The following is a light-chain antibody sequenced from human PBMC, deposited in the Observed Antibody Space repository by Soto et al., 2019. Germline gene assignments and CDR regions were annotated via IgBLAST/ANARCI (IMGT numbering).Light chain of an antibody. J-gene: IGLJ1*01. CDR1: SSDVGTYNL. Sequence: QSVLTQPASVSGSPGQSITISCTGASSDVGTYNLVSWYQHHPGEAPKLMIYEGTKRPSGVSNRFSGSTSGNTASLTISGLQAEDEADYFCCSYATSSAFYVFGTGTKVTVL. CDR3: CSYATSSAFYV. CDR2: EGT. V-gene: IGLV2-23*01.